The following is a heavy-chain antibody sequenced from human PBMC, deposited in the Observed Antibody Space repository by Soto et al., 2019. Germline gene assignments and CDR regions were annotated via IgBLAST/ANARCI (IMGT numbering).Heavy chain of an antibody. CDR2: ISAYNGNT. D-gene: IGHD6-13*01. V-gene: IGHV1-18*01. J-gene: IGHJ6*02. Sequence: GASVKVSCKASGYTFTSYGISWVRQAPGQGLEWMGWISAYNGNTNYAQKHQGRVTMTTDTSTSTAYMELRGLRSDDTAVYYCARARIAAAGTRSYYYYGMDVWGQGTTVTVSS. CDR3: ARARIAAAGTRSYYYYGMDV. CDR1: GYTFTSYG.